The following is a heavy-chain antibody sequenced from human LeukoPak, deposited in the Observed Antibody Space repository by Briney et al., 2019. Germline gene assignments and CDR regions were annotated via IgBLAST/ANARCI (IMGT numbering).Heavy chain of an antibody. D-gene: IGHD2-8*01. CDR1: GFTFSSYS. Sequence: PGGSLRLSCAASGFTFSSYSMNWVRQAPGKGLEWVSYISSSSSTIYYADSVKGRFTISRDNAKNSLYLQMNSLRAEDTAVYYCARATYCTNGVCYSENNWFDPWGQGTLVTVSS. V-gene: IGHV3-48*01. CDR2: ISSSSSTI. J-gene: IGHJ5*02. CDR3: ARATYCTNGVCYSENNWFDP.